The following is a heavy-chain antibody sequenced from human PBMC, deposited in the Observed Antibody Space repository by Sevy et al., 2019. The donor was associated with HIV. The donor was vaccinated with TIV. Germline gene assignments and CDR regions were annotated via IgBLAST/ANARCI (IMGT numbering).Heavy chain of an antibody. J-gene: IGHJ4*02. CDR2: ISYDGSNK. V-gene: IGHV3-30*18. D-gene: IGHD3-22*01. CDR3: AKDQATYYYDSSGYYPGDY. Sequence: GGSLRLSCAASGFTFSSYGMHWVRQAPGKGLEWVAVISYDGSNKYYTDSVKGRFTISRDNSKNTLYLQMNSLRAEDTAVYYCAKDQATYYYDSSGYYPGDYWGQRTLVTVSS. CDR1: GFTFSSYG.